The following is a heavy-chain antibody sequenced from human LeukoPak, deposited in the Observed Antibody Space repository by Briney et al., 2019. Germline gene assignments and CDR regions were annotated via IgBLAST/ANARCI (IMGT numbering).Heavy chain of an antibody. V-gene: IGHV5-51*01. CDR2: IYPGDSDT. J-gene: IGHJ4*02. Sequence: GESLKISCKGSGYSFTSYWIGWVRQMPGKGLEWMGIIYPGDSDTRYSPSFQGQVTIPADKSISTAYLQWSSLKASDTAMYYCARRVGYCSSTSCYAVDYWGQGTLVTVSS. CDR3: ARRVGYCSSTSCYAVDY. CDR1: GYSFTSYW. D-gene: IGHD2-2*01.